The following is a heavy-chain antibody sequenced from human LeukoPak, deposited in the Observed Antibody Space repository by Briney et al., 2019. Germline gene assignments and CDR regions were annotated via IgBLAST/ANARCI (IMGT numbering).Heavy chain of an antibody. CDR1: GGSISSGGYY. CDR3: ARRTGDSSGYYRY. D-gene: IGHD3-22*01. CDR2: IYYSGST. V-gene: IGHV4-31*03. J-gene: IGHJ4*02. Sequence: SQALSLTCTVSGGSISSGGYYWSWIRQHPGKGLEWIGYIYYSGSTYYNPSLKSRVTISVDTSKNQFSLKLSSVTAADTAVYYCARRTGDSSGYYRYWGQGTLVTVSS.